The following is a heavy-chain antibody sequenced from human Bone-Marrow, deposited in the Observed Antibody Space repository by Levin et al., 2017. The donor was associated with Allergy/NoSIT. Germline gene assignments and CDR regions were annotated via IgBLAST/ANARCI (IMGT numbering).Heavy chain of an antibody. CDR1: GFTFGDHA. CDR2: IRGKFYGGTT. V-gene: IGHV3-49*03. CDR3: TRFGQIDWFAP. Sequence: SCTASGFTFGDHAMSWFRQAPGKGLEWVGFIRGKFYGGTTEYAASVKGRFTMSRDDSKTIAYLQMNSLQTEDTAMYYCTRFGQIDWFAPWGQGTLVTVSS. J-gene: IGHJ5*02. D-gene: IGHD3-10*01.